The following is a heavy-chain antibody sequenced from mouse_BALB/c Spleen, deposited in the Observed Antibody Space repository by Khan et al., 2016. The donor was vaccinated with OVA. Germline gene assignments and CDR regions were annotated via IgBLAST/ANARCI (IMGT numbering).Heavy chain of an antibody. CDR1: GYTFTSYD. Sequence: LQQSGPELVKPGALVKISCKVSGYTFTSYDINWVKQWPGQGLEWIGWICPGDGSTKYNAKFKGKATLTAVKSSSTAYMQLSSPTSENSSVSCCVREYCGWYYDVEGLGTAVTVSS. CDR2: ICPGDGST. V-gene: IGHV1S33*01. CDR3: VREYCGWYYDV. D-gene: IGHD2-10*02. J-gene: IGHJ1*01.